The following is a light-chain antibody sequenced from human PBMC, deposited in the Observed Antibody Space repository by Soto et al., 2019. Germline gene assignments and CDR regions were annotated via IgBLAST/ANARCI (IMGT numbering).Light chain of an antibody. J-gene: IGKJ4*01. Sequence: EMVLTQSPATLSLSPGGRATLSCRASQSVSSHLAWYQQNTGQAPRLLIYDESNRATGIPARFSGSGSGTDFTLTFSSLEPEDFAVYYCQQRSNWPRLTFGGGTKVDIK. CDR2: DES. CDR3: QQRSNWPRLT. CDR1: QSVSSH. V-gene: IGKV3-11*01.